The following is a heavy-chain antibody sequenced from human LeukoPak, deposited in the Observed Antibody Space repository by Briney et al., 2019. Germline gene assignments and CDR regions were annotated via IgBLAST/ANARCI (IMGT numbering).Heavy chain of an antibody. D-gene: IGHD4-11*01. CDR2: IHYSGST. Sequence: PSETLSLTCTVSGGSFSDTRYYWGWIRQPPGMGLEWIGNIHYSGSTNYNPSLKSRVTISIDTSKNQFSLKLSSLTAADTAVYYCARRDYIITYFFDYWGQGTLVTVSS. V-gene: IGHV4-39*01. CDR3: ARRDYIITYFFDY. J-gene: IGHJ4*01. CDR1: GGSFSDTRYY.